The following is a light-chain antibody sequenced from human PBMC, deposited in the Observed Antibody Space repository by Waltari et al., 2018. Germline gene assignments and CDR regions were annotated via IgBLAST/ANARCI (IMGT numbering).Light chain of an antibody. CDR1: SRDIADYNY. CDR2: DVT. V-gene: IGLV2-14*01. Sequence: QSALTQPASVSGSPGQSPTIPCTGTSRDIADYNYVSWYQQRPGTAPQLMIFDVTNRPSGVSNRFSGSKSGNTASLTISGLRADDEAHYYCSSYSTTNTIVFGTGTKVTVL. CDR3: SSYSTTNTIV. J-gene: IGLJ1*01.